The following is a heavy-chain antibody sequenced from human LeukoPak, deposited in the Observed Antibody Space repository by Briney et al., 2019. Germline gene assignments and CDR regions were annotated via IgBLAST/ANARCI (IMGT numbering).Heavy chain of an antibody. J-gene: IGHJ3*02. CDR2: ISYSGST. Sequence: PSETLSLTCTVSGGSISGYYWSWIRQPPGKGLEWIGCISYSGSTKYNPSLKSRVSISLDTSKKQFTLHLSSVTAADTAIYYCVRDFDAWSAIDIWGQGTMVTVSS. D-gene: IGHD3-3*01. CDR1: GGSISGYY. CDR3: VRDFDAWSAIDI. V-gene: IGHV4-59*01.